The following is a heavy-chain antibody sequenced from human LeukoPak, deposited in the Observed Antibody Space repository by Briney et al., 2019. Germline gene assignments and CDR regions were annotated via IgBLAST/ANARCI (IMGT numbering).Heavy chain of an antibody. CDR2: ISGSGSGT. Sequence: GGSLGLSCAASGFTFSSYALSWVRQPPGKGLEWVSSISGSGSGTYYADSVKGRFTISRDNSKNTLYLQMNSLRAEDTAVYYCAKVPGLMVYDPWGQGTLVTVSS. CDR3: AKVPGLMVYDP. CDR1: GFTFSSYA. V-gene: IGHV3-23*01. J-gene: IGHJ5*02. D-gene: IGHD2-8*01.